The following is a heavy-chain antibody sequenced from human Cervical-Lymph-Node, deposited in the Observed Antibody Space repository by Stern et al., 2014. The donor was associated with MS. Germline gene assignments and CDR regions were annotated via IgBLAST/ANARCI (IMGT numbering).Heavy chain of an antibody. CDR3: ARHVQGFDY. J-gene: IGHJ4*02. CDR2: IYPYDSDT. CDR1: GYSFTIYY. Sequence: QLVQSGAEVKKPGESLKISCKLSGYSFTIYYIAWVRQMPGKGLECMGVIYPYDSDTTYIPSFQGQVTISADKSITAAYLQWSSLSASDTAMYYCARHVQGFDYWGQGTLVTVSS. V-gene: IGHV5-51*01.